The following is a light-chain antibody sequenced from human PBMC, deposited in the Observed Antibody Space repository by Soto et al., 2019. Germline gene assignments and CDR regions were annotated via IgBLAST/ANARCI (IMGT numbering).Light chain of an antibody. Sequence: QSALTQPASVSGSLGQSITLSCTGSGGDIGAYNYVSWYQQHPGKAPKLIIYGVTHRPSGVSSRFSVSKSAYTASLTISALQAEDEADYYCSSFTTTYFDVFGPGTKVTVL. J-gene: IGLJ1*01. CDR2: GVT. V-gene: IGLV2-14*01. CDR3: SSFTTTYFDV. CDR1: GGDIGAYNY.